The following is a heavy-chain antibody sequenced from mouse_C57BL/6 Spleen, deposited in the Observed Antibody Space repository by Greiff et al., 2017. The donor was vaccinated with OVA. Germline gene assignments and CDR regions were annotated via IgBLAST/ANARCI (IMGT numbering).Heavy chain of an antibody. Sequence: VQLQQSGPGLVQPSQSLSITCTVSGFSLTSYGVHWVRQSPGTGLEWLGVIWSGGSTDYNAAFISRLSISKDNSKSQVFFKMNSLQADDTAIYYCAGIYYDYDGYYAMDYWGQGTSVTVSS. CDR3: AGIYYDYDGYYAMDY. D-gene: IGHD2-4*01. CDR1: GFSLTSYG. V-gene: IGHV2-2*01. CDR2: IWSGGST. J-gene: IGHJ4*01.